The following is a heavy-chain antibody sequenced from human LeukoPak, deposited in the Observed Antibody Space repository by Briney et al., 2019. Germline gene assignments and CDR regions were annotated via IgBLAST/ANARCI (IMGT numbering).Heavy chain of an antibody. CDR3: AKGGSYYDSSGYPHEDY. CDR2: ISGSGGST. Sequence: PGGSLRLSCAASGFTFSSYGMSWVRQAPGKGLEWVSAISGSGGSTYYADSVKGRFTISRDNSKNTLYLQMNSLRAEDTAVYYCAKGGSYYDSSGYPHEDYWGQGTLVTVSS. J-gene: IGHJ4*02. D-gene: IGHD3-22*01. CDR1: GFTFSSYG. V-gene: IGHV3-23*01.